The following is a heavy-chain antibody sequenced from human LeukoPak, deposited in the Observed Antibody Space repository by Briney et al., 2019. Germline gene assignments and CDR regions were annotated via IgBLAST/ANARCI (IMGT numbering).Heavy chain of an antibody. CDR3: AKDWDSSGLYYFDY. J-gene: IGHJ4*02. CDR2: ISWNSGSI. V-gene: IGHV3-9*01. CDR1: GFTFDDYA. D-gene: IGHD3-22*01. Sequence: GRSLRLFCAASGFTFDDYAMHWVRQAPGKGLEWVSGISWNSGSIGYADSVKGRFTISRDNAKNSLYLQMNSLRAEDTALYYCAKDWDSSGLYYFDYWGQGTLVTVSS.